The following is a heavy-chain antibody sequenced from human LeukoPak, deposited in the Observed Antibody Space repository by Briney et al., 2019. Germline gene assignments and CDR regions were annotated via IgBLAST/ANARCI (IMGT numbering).Heavy chain of an antibody. D-gene: IGHD3-3*01. Sequence: GGSLRLSCAASGFTVSSNYMSWVRQAPGKGLEWVSIIYSGGSTYYADSVKGRFTISRDNSKNTLSLQMSSLRAEDTAVYYCAKSGSYPYFDYWGQGTLVTVSS. J-gene: IGHJ4*02. CDR2: IYSGGST. V-gene: IGHV3-66*01. CDR3: AKSGSYPYFDY. CDR1: GFTVSSNY.